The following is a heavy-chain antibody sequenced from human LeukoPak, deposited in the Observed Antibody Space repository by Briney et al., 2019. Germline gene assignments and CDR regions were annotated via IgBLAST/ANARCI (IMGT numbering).Heavy chain of an antibody. CDR1: GFTFSSYG. V-gene: IGHV3-30*02. D-gene: IGHD1-1*01. CDR3: AKVTVQLERRRAFDI. J-gene: IGHJ3*02. Sequence: PGGSLRLSCAASGFTFSSYGMHWVRQAPGKGLEWVAFIRYDGSSKYYADSVKGRFTISRDNSKNTLYLQMNSLRAEDTAVYYCAKVTVQLERRRAFDIWGQGTMVTVSS. CDR2: IRYDGSSK.